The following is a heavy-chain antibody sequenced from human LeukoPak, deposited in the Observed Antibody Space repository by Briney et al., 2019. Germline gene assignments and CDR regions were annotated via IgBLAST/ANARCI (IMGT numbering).Heavy chain of an antibody. Sequence: PGGSLRLSCAASGFTFSSYAMSWVRQAPGKGLEWVSSISGSGGATYYADSVKGRFTISRDSSRTTLYLQMNSLRAEDTAIYYCAQAPVVAAQSDYWGQGTLVTVSS. CDR3: AQAPVVAAQSDY. V-gene: IGHV3-23*01. J-gene: IGHJ4*02. CDR1: GFTFSSYA. CDR2: ISGSGGAT. D-gene: IGHD2-15*01.